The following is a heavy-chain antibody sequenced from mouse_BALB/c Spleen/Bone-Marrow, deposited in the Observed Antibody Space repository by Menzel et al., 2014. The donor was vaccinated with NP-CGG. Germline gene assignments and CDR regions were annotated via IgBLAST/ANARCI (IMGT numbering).Heavy chain of an antibody. J-gene: IGHJ2*01. CDR1: GYAFTDYL. V-gene: IGHV1-54*01. CDR3: ARYDGYFDY. D-gene: IGHD2-3*01. Sequence: QVQLQQPGAELVRPGTSVKVSCKASGYAFTDYLMEWLKQRPGQGLEWIGVINPGGGSTNYNEKFKDKATLTADKSSSTAYMQLSSLTSDDSAVYFCARYDGYFDYWGQGTILTVSS. CDR2: INPGGGST.